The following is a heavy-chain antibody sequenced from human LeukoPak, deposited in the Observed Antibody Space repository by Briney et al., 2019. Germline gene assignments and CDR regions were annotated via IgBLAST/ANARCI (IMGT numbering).Heavy chain of an antibody. CDR2: MKSRTSGGTT. CDR1: GFDFSIAW. J-gene: IGHJ4*02. Sequence: PGGSLRLSCAASGFDFSIAWMTWVRQAPGQGLEWVAHMKSRTSGGTTHYGAPVKGRFTISRDDSEKTMSMQMNGLKSEDTAVYYCAIDVSESSAYPLDYWGQGILVTVSS. V-gene: IGHV3-15*01. CDR3: AIDVSESSAYPLDY. D-gene: IGHD3-22*01.